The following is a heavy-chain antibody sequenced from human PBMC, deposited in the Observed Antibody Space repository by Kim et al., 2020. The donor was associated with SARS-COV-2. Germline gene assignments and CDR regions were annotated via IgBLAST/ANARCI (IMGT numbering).Heavy chain of an antibody. CDR1: GYTFTSYA. CDR2: INTNTGNP. V-gene: IGHV7-4-1*02. CDR3: HTTSLRHIAWIQLWGGDY. D-gene: IGHD5-18*01. J-gene: IGHJ4*02. Sequence: ASVKVSCKASGYTFTSYAMNWVRQAPGQGLEWMGWINTNTGNPTYAQGFTGRFVFSLDTSVSTAYLQISSLKAEDTAVYYCHTTSLRHIAWIQLWGGDYWGQGTLVTVSS.